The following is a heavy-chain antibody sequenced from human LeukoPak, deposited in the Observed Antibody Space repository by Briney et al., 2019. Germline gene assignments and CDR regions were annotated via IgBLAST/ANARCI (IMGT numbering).Heavy chain of an antibody. CDR2: ISYDGSNK. CDR1: GFTFSSYA. V-gene: IGHV3-30-3*01. D-gene: IGHD4-17*01. CDR3: ARTVYGDYEYYFDY. Sequence: GRSLRLSCAASGFTFSSYAMHWVRQDPGKGLEWVAVISYDGSNKYYADSVKGRFTISRDNSKNTLYLQMNSLRAEDTAVYYCARTVYGDYEYYFDYWGQGTLVTVSS. J-gene: IGHJ4*02.